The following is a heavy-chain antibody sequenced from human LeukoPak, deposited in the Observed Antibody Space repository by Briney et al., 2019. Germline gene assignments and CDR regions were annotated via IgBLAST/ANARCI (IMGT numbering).Heavy chain of an antibody. D-gene: IGHD4-23*01. J-gene: IGHJ1*01. V-gene: IGHV1-3*01. Sequence: ASVKVSCKASGYTFTSYAMHWVRQAPGQRLEWMGWINAGNGNTKYSQKFQGRVTITRDTSASTAYMELSSLRSEDTAVYYCARDRSAGRSGGYFQHWGQGTLVTVSS. CDR3: ARDRSAGRSGGYFQH. CDR2: INAGNGNT. CDR1: GYTFTSYA.